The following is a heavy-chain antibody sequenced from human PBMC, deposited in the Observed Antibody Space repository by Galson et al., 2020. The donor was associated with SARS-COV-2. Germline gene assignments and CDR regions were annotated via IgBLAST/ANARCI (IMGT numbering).Heavy chain of an antibody. CDR2: TSSSGRHI. Sequence: GGSLRLSCSASGFTFSQSGMTWVRQAPGKGLQWVASTSSSGRHINYAASVKGRFTISRDNAKNSLDLQMNSLRDEDTAIYYCARGGTHMVSAPLANWGQGILVTVSS. CDR3: ARGGTHMVSAPLAN. CDR1: GFTFSQSG. V-gene: IGHV3-21*01. J-gene: IGHJ4*02. D-gene: IGHD1-1*01.